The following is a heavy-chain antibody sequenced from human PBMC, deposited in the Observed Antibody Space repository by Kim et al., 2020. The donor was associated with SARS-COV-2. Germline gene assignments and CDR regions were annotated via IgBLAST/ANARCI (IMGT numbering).Heavy chain of an antibody. D-gene: IGHD3-10*01. CDR1: GYTFTSYG. CDR2: ISAYNGNT. V-gene: IGHV1-18*01. CDR3: ARDHSEGSGFGDLYPFDP. J-gene: IGHJ5*02. Sequence: ASVKVSCKASGYTFTSYGISWVRQAPGQGLEWMGWISAYNGNTNYAQKLQGRVTMTTDTSTSTAYMELRSLRSDDTAVYYCARDHSEGSGFGDLYPFDPWGQGTLVTVSS.